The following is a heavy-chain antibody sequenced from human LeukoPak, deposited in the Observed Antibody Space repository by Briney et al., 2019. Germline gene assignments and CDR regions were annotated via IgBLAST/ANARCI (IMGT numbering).Heavy chain of an antibody. CDR2: INHSGST. CDR3: ARGQAAGAYFDY. D-gene: IGHD6-13*01. CDR1: GGSFSGYY. J-gene: IGHJ4*02. Sequence: SETLSLTCAVYGGSFSGYYWSWIRQPPGKGLEWIGEINHSGSTNYNPSLKSRVTISVDTSKNQFSPKLSSVTAADTAVYYCARGQAAGAYFDYWGQGTLVTVSS. V-gene: IGHV4-34*01.